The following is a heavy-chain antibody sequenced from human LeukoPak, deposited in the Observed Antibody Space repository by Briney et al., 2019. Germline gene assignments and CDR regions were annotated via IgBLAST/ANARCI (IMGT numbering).Heavy chain of an antibody. Sequence: SETLSLTCAVYGGSFSGYYWGWIRQPPGKGLEWTESIDHSGSTYYNPSLKSRITISVDTSKNQFSLKLSSVTAADTAVYYCARDSALAQAVMFDYWGQGTLVTVSS. J-gene: IGHJ4*02. V-gene: IGHV4-38-2*02. CDR1: GGSFSGYY. CDR2: IDHSGST. D-gene: IGHD6-19*01. CDR3: ARDSALAQAVMFDY.